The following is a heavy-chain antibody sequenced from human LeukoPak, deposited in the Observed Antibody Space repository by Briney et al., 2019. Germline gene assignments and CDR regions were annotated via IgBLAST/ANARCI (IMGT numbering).Heavy chain of an antibody. D-gene: IGHD2-15*01. CDR2: MNPNSGNT. J-gene: IGHJ3*02. Sequence: ASVKVSCKASGYTFTSYDINWVRQATGQGLEWMGWMNPNSGNTGYAQKFQGRVTMTRNTSISTAYMELSSLRSEDTAVYYCARMLGYCSGGSCYGYAFDIWGLGTMVTVSS. V-gene: IGHV1-8*01. CDR1: GYTFTSYD. CDR3: ARMLGYCSGGSCYGYAFDI.